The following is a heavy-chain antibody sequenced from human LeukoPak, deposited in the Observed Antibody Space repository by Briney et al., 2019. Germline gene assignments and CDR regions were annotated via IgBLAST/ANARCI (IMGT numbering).Heavy chain of an antibody. CDR2: INPNTENP. D-gene: IGHD4-17*01. V-gene: IGHV7-4-1*04. J-gene: IGHJ4*02. Sequence: GASVKVSCKASGYTFTNYAISWVRQAPGQGLDWMGWINPNTENPTYAQGFTGRFVFSVDTSVRMAYLQISSLKAEDTAAYYCVRERDGDYGFFWGQGTLVTVSS. CDR3: VRERDGDYGFF. CDR1: GYTFTNYA.